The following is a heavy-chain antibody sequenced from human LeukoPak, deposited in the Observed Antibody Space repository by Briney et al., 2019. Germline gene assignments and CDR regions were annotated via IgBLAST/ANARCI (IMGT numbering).Heavy chain of an antibody. CDR3: ARESQVGDYYYYGMDV. D-gene: IGHD2-21*01. Sequence: GGSLRLSCAASGFTFSSYAMHWVRQAPGKGLEWVAVISYDGSNKYYADSVKGRFTISRDNSKNTLYLQMNSLRAEDTAVYYCARESQVGDYYYYGMDVWGQGTTVTVSS. V-gene: IGHV3-30-3*01. J-gene: IGHJ6*02. CDR1: GFTFSSYA. CDR2: ISYDGSNK.